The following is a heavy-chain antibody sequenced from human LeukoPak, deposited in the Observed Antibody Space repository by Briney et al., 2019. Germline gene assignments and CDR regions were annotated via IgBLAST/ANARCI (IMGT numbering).Heavy chain of an antibody. CDR2: INPNSGGT. V-gene: IGHV1-2*02. J-gene: IGHJ4*02. CDR1: GYTFTGYY. Sequence: GASVTVSCKASGYTFTGYYIHWARQAPGQGLEWMGWINPNSGGTNYAQKFQGRVTMTRDTSISTAYMELSRLRSDDTAVYYCARGRDIVVGYWGQGTLVTVSS. D-gene: IGHD2-2*01. CDR3: ARGRDIVVGY.